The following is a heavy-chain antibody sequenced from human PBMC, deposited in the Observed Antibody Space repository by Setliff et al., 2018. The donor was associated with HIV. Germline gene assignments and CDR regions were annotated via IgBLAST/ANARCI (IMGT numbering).Heavy chain of an antibody. CDR1: GYNFTTYD. CDR2: MNPNSGNT. CDR3: TRGRVVVIAAVKYYYYFDV. D-gene: IGHD2-21*01. V-gene: IGHV1-8*02. Sequence: ASVKVSCKSSGYNFTTYDINWVRQATGQGPEWMGWMNPNSGNTGYAQNFQGRITMTRNTSISTAYMEQSSLRSDDTAVYYCTRGRVVVIAAVKYYYYFDVWGKGTTVTVS. J-gene: IGHJ6*03.